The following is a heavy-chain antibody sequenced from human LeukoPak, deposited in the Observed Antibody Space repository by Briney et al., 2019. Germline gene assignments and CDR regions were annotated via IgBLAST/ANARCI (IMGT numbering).Heavy chain of an antibody. J-gene: IGHJ4*02. CDR3: ARDDSSSWYYFDY. CDR2: ISYDGSNK. D-gene: IGHD6-13*01. CDR1: GFTFSSYA. V-gene: IGHV3-30*04. Sequence: PGRSLRLSCAASGFTFSSYAMHWVRQAPGKGLEWVAVISYDGSNKYYADSVKGRFTISRDNSKHTLYLQMNSLRAEDTAVYYCARDDSSSWYYFDYWGQGTLVTVSS.